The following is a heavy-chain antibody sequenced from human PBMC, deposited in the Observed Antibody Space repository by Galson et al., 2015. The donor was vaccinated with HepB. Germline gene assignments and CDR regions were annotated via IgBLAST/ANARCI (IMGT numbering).Heavy chain of an antibody. CDR1: GYIFSNFA. CDR2: IDTNTGNP. D-gene: IGHD3-10*01. CDR3: ARTPYKGSGSYYNVWFDP. Sequence: SVKVSCKASGYIFSNFAMNWVRQAPGQGLEWMGWIDTNTGNPTYAQGFTGRFVFSLDTSVSTAYLQISSLKAEDTAVYYCARTPYKGSGSYYNVWFDPWGQGTLVGVSS. J-gene: IGHJ5*02. V-gene: IGHV7-4-1*02.